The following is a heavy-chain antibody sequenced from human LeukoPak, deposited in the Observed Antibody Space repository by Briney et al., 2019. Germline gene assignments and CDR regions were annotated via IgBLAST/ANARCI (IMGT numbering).Heavy chain of an antibody. V-gene: IGHV4-39*01. J-gene: IGHJ6*02. Sequence: ETLSLTCTVSGGSISSSSYYWGWIRQPPGKGLEWIGSIYYSGSTYYNPSLKSRVTISVDTSKNQFSLKLSSVTAADTAVYYCARSMCSSSWPDGGMDVWGQGTTVTVSS. CDR3: ARSMCSSSWPDGGMDV. CDR1: GGSISSSSYY. D-gene: IGHD6-13*01. CDR2: IYYSGST.